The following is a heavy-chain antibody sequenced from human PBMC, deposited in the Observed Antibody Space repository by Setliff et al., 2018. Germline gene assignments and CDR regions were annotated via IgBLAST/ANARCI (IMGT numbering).Heavy chain of an antibody. CDR3: ARDVFPYHYEGAFDI. V-gene: IGHV1-46*01. J-gene: IGHJ3*02. D-gene: IGHD3-22*01. Sequence: ASVKVSCKASGYTFTSHYMHWVRQAPGLGLEWMGTINPSSGRTSYAQKFQGRVTMTRDASTSTVYMDMSSLRSEDTAVYYCARDVFPYHYEGAFDIWGQGTMVTVSS. CDR2: INPSSGRT. CDR1: GYTFTSHY.